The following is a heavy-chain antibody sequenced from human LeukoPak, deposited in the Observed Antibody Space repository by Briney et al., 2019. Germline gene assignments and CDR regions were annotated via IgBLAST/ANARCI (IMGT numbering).Heavy chain of an antibody. CDR3: ARGGAARLHFQN. CDR2: IYHSGST. CDR1: GGSIRNGDYY. Sequence: SQTLSLTCTVSGGSIRNGDYYWSWIRQPPGKGLEWIGYIYHSGSTNYNPSLQSRVTISVDTSKNQFSLNLNSVTAADTAVYYCARGGAARLHFQNWGQGTLVTVSS. J-gene: IGHJ1*01. D-gene: IGHD6-6*01. V-gene: IGHV4-61*08.